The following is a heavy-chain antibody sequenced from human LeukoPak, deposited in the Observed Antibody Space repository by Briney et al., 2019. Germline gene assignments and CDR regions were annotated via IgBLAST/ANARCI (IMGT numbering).Heavy chain of an antibody. CDR3: ATITIFGVVPFDY. CDR1: GFTFSSYG. V-gene: IGHV3-30*02. D-gene: IGHD3-3*01. CDR2: IRYDGSNK. J-gene: IGHJ4*02. Sequence: GGSLRLSCAASGFTFSSYGMHWVRQAPGKGLEWVAFIRYDGSNKYYADSVKGRFTISRDNSKNTLYLQMNSLRAEDTAVYYCATITIFGVVPFDYWGQGTLVTVSS.